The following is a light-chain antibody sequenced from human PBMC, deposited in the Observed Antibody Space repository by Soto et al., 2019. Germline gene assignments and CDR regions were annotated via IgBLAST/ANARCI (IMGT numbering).Light chain of an antibody. CDR3: QQRNNWVLT. CDR2: HSS. Sequence: EIVLTQSPATLSLSPGESATLSCRVSQSVGTSLAWHQQKPAQAPRLLIFHSSERAAAIPARFSGSGSGTDFTLTISSLEPEDSAVYYCQQRNNWVLTFGPGTTVVVK. CDR1: QSVGTS. V-gene: IGKV3-11*01. J-gene: IGKJ3*01.